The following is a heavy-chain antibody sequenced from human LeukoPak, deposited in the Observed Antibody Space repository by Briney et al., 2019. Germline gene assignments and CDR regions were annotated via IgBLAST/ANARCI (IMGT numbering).Heavy chain of an antibody. CDR2: IIPIFGTA. Sequence: SVKVSCKASGGTFSSYAISWVRQAPGQGLKWMGGIIPIFGTANYAQKFQGRVTITADESTSTAYMELSSLRSEDTAVYYCARDGAYWSSSWAFDIWGQGTMVTVSS. CDR1: GGTFSSYA. V-gene: IGHV1-69*13. CDR3: ARDGAYWSSSWAFDI. J-gene: IGHJ3*02. D-gene: IGHD6-6*01.